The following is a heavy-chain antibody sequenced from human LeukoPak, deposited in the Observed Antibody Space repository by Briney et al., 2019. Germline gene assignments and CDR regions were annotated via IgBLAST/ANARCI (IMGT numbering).Heavy chain of an antibody. CDR2: MNPNSGNT. CDR1: GYTFTSYD. Sequence: ASVKVSCKASGYTFTSYDINWVRQATGQGLEWMGWMNPNSGNTGYAQKFQGSVTMTRNTSISTAYMELSSLRSEDTAVYYCARGDSSSWYYYYYYMDVWGKGTTVTVSS. J-gene: IGHJ6*03. V-gene: IGHV1-8*01. CDR3: ARGDSSSWYYYYYYMDV. D-gene: IGHD6-13*01.